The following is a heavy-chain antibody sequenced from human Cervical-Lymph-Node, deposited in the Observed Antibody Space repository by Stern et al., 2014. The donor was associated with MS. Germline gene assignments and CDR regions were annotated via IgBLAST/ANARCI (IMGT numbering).Heavy chain of an antibody. D-gene: IGHD1-26*01. J-gene: IGHJ6*02. CDR2: ISYDGSNQ. V-gene: IGHV3-30*18. CDR3: AKDLGGSYYHYYYGMDV. CDR1: GFTFSSYG. Sequence: VQLVESGGGVVQPGRSLRLSCAASGFTFSSYGMHWVLQAPGKGLEWVAVISYDGSNQYYADSVKGRFTISRDNSKNTLYLQMNSLRAEDTAVYYCAKDLGGSYYHYYYGMDVWGQGTTVTVSS.